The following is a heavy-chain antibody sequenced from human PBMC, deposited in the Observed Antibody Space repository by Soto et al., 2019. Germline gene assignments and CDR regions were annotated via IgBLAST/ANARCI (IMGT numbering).Heavy chain of an antibody. CDR2: VNPGNGDT. D-gene: IGHD3-10*01. V-gene: IGHV1-3*01. J-gene: IGHJ4*02. CDR1: GYTFTNYP. CDR3: ARKLYFSSGNYPCDY. Sequence: QVQLVQSGAEVKKPGASVKVSCKTSGYTFTNYPLHWVRQAPGQGLEWLGWVNPGNGDTGFSQKFQGRGTITTDTPANTAYMAVSTLRSEDTAVYFCARKLYFSSGNYPCDYWGQGTLVTVSS.